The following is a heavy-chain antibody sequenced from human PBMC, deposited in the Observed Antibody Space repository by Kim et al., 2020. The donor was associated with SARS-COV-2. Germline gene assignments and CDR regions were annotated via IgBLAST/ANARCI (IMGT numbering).Heavy chain of an antibody. J-gene: IGHJ4*02. CDR3: ARDISSEKDPIVGATVWDY. V-gene: IGHV3-30*04. CDR2: ISYDGSNK. Sequence: GGSLRLSCAASGFTFGSYAMHWVRQAPGKGLEWVAVISYDGSNKYYADSVKGRFTISRDNSKNTLYLQMNSLRAEDTAVYYCARDISSEKDPIVGATVWDYWGQGALVTVSS. D-gene: IGHD1-26*01. CDR1: GFTFGSYA.